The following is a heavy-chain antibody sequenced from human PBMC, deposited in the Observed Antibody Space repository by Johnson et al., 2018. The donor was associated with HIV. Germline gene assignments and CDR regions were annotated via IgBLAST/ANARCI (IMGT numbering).Heavy chain of an antibody. CDR3: ARDGRGLDAFDS. V-gene: IGHV3-11*04. CDR2: ISSSGGTI. J-gene: IGHJ3*02. CDR1: EFILSDYY. D-gene: IGHD3/OR15-3a*01. Sequence: QVQVVESGGDLVKPGGSLRLSCGASEFILSDYYISWVRQAPEKGLEWISYISSSGGTIFYADSVKGRFTISRDIAKNTLYLQMNSLRAEATAVYYCARDGRGLDAFDSWGQGTVVTVSS.